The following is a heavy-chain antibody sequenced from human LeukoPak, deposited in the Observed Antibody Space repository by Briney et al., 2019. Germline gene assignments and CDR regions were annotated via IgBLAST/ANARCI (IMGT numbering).Heavy chain of an antibody. CDR1: GYTFTGYY. CDR3: ARGEGATATIIDY. D-gene: IGHD1-26*01. J-gene: IGHJ4*02. CDR2: INPNSGGT. V-gene: IGHV1-2*02. Sequence: ASVKVSCKASGYTFTGYYMHWVRQAPGQGLEWMGWINPNSGGTNYAQKFQGRVTMATDTSTSTAYMELRSLRSDDTAVYYCARGEGATATIIDYWGQGTLVTVSS.